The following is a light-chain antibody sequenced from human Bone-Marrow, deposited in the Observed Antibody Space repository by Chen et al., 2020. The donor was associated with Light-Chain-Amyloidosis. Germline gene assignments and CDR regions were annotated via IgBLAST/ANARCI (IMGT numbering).Light chain of an antibody. CDR3: QSADSSGTYEVI. Sequence: SYELTQPPSGSVSPGQTARITCSGDDLPTKYAYWYQQKPGQAPVLVIHRETERPSGISERFSGSSSGTTATLTISGVQAEDEADYHCQSADSSGTYEVIFGGGTKLTVL. J-gene: IGLJ2*01. V-gene: IGLV3-25*03. CDR1: DLPTKY. CDR2: RET.